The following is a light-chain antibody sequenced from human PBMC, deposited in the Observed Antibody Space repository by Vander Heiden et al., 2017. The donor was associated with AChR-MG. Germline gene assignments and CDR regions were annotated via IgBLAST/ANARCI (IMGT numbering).Light chain of an antibody. CDR2: DAS. V-gene: IGKV1-33*01. Sequence: DIQMTQSPSSLSASVGDRVPITCQASQDISNYLNWYQQKPGKAPKLLIYDASNLETGVPSRFSGSGSGTDFTFTISSLQPEDIATYYCQQYDNLLRTFGGGTKVEIK. CDR1: QDISNY. J-gene: IGKJ4*01. CDR3: QQYDNLLRT.